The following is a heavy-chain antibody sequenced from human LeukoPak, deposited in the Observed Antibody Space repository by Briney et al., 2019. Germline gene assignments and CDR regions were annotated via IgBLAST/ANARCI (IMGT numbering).Heavy chain of an antibody. D-gene: IGHD3-10*01. Sequence: SQTLSLTCTVSGGSISSGGYYWSWIRQHPGKGLEWIGYIYYSGSTYYNPSLKSRVTISVDTSKNQFSLKLSSVTAADTAVYYCARGPTLRITMVRGVLSFDYWGQGTLVTVSS. CDR3: ARGPTLRITMVRGVLSFDY. CDR1: GGSISSGGYY. CDR2: IYYSGST. J-gene: IGHJ4*02. V-gene: IGHV4-31*03.